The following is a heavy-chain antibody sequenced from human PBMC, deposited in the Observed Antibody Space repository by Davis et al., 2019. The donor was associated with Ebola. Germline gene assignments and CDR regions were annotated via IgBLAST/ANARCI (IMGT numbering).Heavy chain of an antibody. CDR2: VSHSERER. J-gene: IGHJ4*02. Sequence: LKISCAASGFIFRHYAMHWVRQAPGKGLEWVAVVSHSERERFYADSVKGRFTISRDNSENTLYLQMNSLTADDTSVYYCARAGFDEVLDYWGQGTPVTVSS. D-gene: IGHD3-3*01. CDR1: GFIFRHYA. V-gene: IGHV3-30*04. CDR3: ARAGFDEVLDY.